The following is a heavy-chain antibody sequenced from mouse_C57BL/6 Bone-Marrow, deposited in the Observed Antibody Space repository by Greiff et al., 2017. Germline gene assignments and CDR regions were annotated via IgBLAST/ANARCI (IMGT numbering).Heavy chain of an antibody. Sequence: EVQLQQSGPDLVKPGASLKISCTASGYSFTDYNMNWVQQSKGKSLEWIGVINPNYGTTSDTEKFKGKATLTEDQSSSKIYMQLNSLTSEDSAVYYCARAGAMDYWGQGTTGTVSS. CDR1: GYSFTDYN. V-gene: IGHV1-39*01. CDR3: ARAGAMDY. CDR2: INPNYGTT. J-gene: IGHJ4*01.